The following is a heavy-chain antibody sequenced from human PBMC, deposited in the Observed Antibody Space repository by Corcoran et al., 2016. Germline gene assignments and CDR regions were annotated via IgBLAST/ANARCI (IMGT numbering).Heavy chain of an antibody. CDR3: ARGGSSSWYGIGGDYYYGMDV. Sequence: QVQLQESGPGLVKPSETLSLTCTVSGGSISSYYWTWIRQPPGKGLEWIGYIYYSGSTNYNPSLKSRVTISVDTSKNQFSLKLSSVTAAATAVYYCARGGSSSWYGIGGDYYYGMDVWGQGTTVTVSS. CDR2: IYYSGST. D-gene: IGHD6-13*01. CDR1: GGSISSYY. J-gene: IGHJ6*02. V-gene: IGHV4-59*01.